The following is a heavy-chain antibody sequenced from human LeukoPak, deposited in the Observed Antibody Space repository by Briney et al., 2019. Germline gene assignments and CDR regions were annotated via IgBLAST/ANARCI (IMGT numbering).Heavy chain of an antibody. D-gene: IGHD6-19*01. Sequence: GGSLRLSCAASGFTVSSNYMSWVRQAPGKGLEWVSGINWNGGSTGYADSVKGRFTISRDNAKNSLYLQMNSLRAEDTALYYCARASGGSGWYGDYFDYWGQGTLVTVSS. V-gene: IGHV3-20*04. J-gene: IGHJ4*02. CDR3: ARASGGSGWYGDYFDY. CDR2: INWNGGST. CDR1: GFTVSSNY.